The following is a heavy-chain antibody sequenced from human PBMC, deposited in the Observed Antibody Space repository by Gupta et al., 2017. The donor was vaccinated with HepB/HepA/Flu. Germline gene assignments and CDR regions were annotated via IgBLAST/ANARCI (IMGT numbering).Heavy chain of an antibody. CDR1: GGTFSSYA. Sequence: QVQLVQSGAEVKKPGSSVKVSCKASGGTFSSYAISWVRQAPGQGLEWMGGIIPIFGTANYAQKFQGRVTITADESTSTAYMELSSLRSEDTAVYYCARGRVPPSIVVVPAAIPGSLDYWGQGTLVTVSS. CDR2: IIPIFGTA. V-gene: IGHV1-69*01. D-gene: IGHD2-2*02. CDR3: ARGRVPPSIVVVPAAIPGSLDY. J-gene: IGHJ4*02.